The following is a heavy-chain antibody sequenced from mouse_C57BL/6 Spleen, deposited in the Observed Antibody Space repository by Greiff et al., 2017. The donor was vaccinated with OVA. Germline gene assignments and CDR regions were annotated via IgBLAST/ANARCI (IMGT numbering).Heavy chain of an antibody. Sequence: QVQLKESGAELVRPGASVTLSCKASGYTFSDYEMHWVKQTPVHGLEWIGAIDPETGGTAYNQKFKGKAILTADKSSSTAYMELRSLTSEDSAVYYCTRAPVWGQGTTLTVSS. V-gene: IGHV1-15*01. CDR1: GYTFSDYE. J-gene: IGHJ2*01. CDR2: IDPETGGT. CDR3: TRAPV.